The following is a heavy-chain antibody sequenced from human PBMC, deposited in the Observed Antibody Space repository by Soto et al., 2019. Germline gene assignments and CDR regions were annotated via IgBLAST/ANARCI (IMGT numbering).Heavy chain of an antibody. CDR1: GGSISSSSYY. V-gene: IGHV4-39*01. J-gene: IGHJ3*02. D-gene: IGHD2-2*01. CDR2: IYYSGST. Sequence: QLQLQESGPGLVKPSETLSLTCTVSGGSISSSSYYWGWIRQPPGKGLEWIGSIYYSGSTYYNPSRKGPVTTPVDTSKNQFSLKLSSVTAADTAVYYCERRGYHAMTAFDIWGQGTMVTVSS. CDR3: ERRGYHAMTAFDI.